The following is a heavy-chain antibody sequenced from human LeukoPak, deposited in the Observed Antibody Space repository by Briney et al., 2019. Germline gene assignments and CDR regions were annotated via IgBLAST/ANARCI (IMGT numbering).Heavy chain of an antibody. CDR1: GFTFSSYA. CDR3: ASSKGYYFDY. V-gene: IGHV3-30-3*01. CDR2: ISYDGSNK. J-gene: IGHJ4*02. Sequence: PGRSLRLSCAASGFTFSSYAMHWVRQAPGKGLEWVAVISYDGSNKYYADSVKGRFTISRDNSKNTLYLQMNSLRAEDTAVYYCASSKGYYFDYWGQGTLVTVSS. D-gene: IGHD3-3*02.